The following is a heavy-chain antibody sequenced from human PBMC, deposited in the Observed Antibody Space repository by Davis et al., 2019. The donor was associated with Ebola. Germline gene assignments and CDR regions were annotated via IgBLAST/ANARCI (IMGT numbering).Heavy chain of an antibody. J-gene: IGHJ6*02. D-gene: IGHD2-2*02. Sequence: ASVKVSCKASGYTFTSYGISWVRQAPGQGLEWMGWISAYNGNTNYAQKLQGRVTMTTDTSTSTAYMELRSLRSDDTAVYYCAKAISSYNYYYYGMDVWGQGTTVTVSS. CDR1: GYTFTSYG. V-gene: IGHV1-18*01. CDR3: AKAISSYNYYYYGMDV. CDR2: ISAYNGNT.